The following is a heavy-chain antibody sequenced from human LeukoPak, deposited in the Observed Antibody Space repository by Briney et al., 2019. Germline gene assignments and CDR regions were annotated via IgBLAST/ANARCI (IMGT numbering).Heavy chain of an antibody. CDR3: ARVPLGDYYDSSGYYYHDAFDI. V-gene: IGHV4-30-4*08. D-gene: IGHD3-22*01. J-gene: IGHJ3*02. CDR2: IYYSGST. CDR1: GGSISSGDYY. Sequence: SETLSLTCTVSGGSISSGDYYWSWIRQPPGRGLEWIGYIYYSGSTYYHPSLKSRVTISVDTSKNQFSLKLSSVTAADTAVYYCARVPLGDYYDSSGYYYHDAFDIWGQGTMVTVSS.